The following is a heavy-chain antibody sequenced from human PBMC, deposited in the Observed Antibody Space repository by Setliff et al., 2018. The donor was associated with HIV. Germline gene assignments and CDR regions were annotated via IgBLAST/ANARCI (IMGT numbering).Heavy chain of an antibody. J-gene: IGHJ4*01. Sequence: ASVKVSCKASGYTSTGYYVHWVRQAPGQGLEWMGRINLNSGGTTYAQRFQGSVTTTWDTSISTAYMELSRLTSDDTALYYCSSSSISEYLLYYWGHGTLVTVSS. CDR2: INLNSGGT. CDR3: SSSSISEYLLYY. V-gene: IGHV1-2*06. CDR1: GYTSTGYY. D-gene: IGHD2-2*02.